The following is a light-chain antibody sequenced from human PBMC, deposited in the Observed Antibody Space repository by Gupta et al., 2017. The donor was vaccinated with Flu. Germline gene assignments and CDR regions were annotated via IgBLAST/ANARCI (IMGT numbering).Light chain of an antibody. V-gene: IGKV1-39*01. CDR3: HQSHTTPQT. CDR2: EES. J-gene: IGKJ1*01. CDR1: QNISPY. Sequence: DIQMTQSLSSLSSSVGDRVSITCRASQNISPYLNWYQQKPGKAPKLLIYEESILQSGVPARFSGSASGTDFTLTISSLQPEDFATYYCHQSHTTPQTFGQGTKVEV.